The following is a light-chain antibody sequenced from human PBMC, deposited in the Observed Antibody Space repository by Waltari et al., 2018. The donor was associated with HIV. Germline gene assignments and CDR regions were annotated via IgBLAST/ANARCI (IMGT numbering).Light chain of an antibody. Sequence: QSALTQPASVSGSPGQSITISCTGTTSDVGGYNSVSWYQQHPAKAPKHVIFDVSNRPAGVSNRFSGSKAGNTASLTISGLQAEDEAYYYCSSYTNSDTVVFGGGTKVTVL. CDR2: DVS. CDR3: SSYTNSDTVV. V-gene: IGLV2-14*03. CDR1: TSDVGGYNS. J-gene: IGLJ2*01.